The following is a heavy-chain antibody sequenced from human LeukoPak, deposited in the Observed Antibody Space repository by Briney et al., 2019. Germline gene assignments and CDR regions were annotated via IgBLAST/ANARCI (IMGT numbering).Heavy chain of an antibody. CDR1: GFTFSSYA. V-gene: IGHV3-30-3*01. J-gene: IGHJ4*02. CDR2: ISYDGSNK. CDR3: ARGRSVSARALAY. Sequence: PGGSLRLSCAASGFTFSSYAMHWVRQAPGKGLEWVAVISYDGSNKYYADSVKGRFTISRDNSKNTLYLQMNSLRAEDTAVYYCARGRSVSARALAYWGQGTLVTVSS. D-gene: IGHD2-8*01.